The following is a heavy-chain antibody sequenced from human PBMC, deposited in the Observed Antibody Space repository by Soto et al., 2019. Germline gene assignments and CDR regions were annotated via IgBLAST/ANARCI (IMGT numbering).Heavy chain of an antibody. Sequence: HVQLVQSGAEVPEPGDSVRVSCEASGYTFPSYYIHWVRQAPGQGLEWMGWINPKFGDTTYAQDFQGRVSMTRDMSISTVYMELSRLTSDDTAIYYCARNMDYYYGPGSGNGHGFWGQGTTVTVFS. J-gene: IGHJ6*02. V-gene: IGHV1-2*02. D-gene: IGHD3-10*01. CDR3: ARNMDYYYGPGSGNGHGF. CDR1: GYTFPSYY. CDR2: INPKFGDT.